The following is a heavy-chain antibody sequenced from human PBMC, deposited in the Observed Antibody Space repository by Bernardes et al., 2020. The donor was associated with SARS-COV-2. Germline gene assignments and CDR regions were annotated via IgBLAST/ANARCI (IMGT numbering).Heavy chain of an antibody. CDR2: IKRDGSET. Sequence: GSLRLPSAGSGFDFSDYWMTWVRQAPGKGLEWVANIKRDGSETYYVDSVKGRFTIPRDNAKNLVFLQMNSLRAEDTAVFYCVRSAGMDVWGQGTMVTVSS. CDR1: GFDFSDYW. CDR3: VRSAGMDV. J-gene: IGHJ6*02. V-gene: IGHV3-7*03.